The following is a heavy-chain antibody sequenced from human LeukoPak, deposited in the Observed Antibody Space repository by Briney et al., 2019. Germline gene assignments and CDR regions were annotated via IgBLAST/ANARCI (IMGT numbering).Heavy chain of an antibody. CDR3: AKDLLPTLDIVVVPAPY. CDR1: GFTFSSYA. Sequence: GGSLRLSCAASGFTFSSYAMSWVRQAPGKGLEWVSAISGSGGSTYYADSVKGRFTISRDNSKNTLYLQMNSLRAEDTAVYYCAKDLLPTLDIVVVPAPYWGQGTLVTVSS. J-gene: IGHJ4*02. V-gene: IGHV3-23*01. D-gene: IGHD2-2*01. CDR2: ISGSGGST.